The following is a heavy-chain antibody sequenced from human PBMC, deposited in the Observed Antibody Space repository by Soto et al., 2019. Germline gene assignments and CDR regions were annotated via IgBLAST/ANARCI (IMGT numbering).Heavy chain of an antibody. V-gene: IGHV1-8*01. CDR2: MNPNSGDT. Sequence: QVQLVQSGAEVKKPGASVKVSCKTSGYTFTNYDINWVRQATGQGLEWLGWMNPNSGDTGYAQKFQGRITMTRNTAISTAYMELSSLKSEDTAVYYCARNRRETGDFDYWGQGTLVTVSS. J-gene: IGHJ4*02. D-gene: IGHD7-27*01. CDR3: ARNRRETGDFDY. CDR1: GYTFTNYD.